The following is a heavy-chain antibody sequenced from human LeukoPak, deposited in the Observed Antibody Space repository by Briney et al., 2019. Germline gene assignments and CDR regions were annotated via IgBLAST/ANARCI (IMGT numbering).Heavy chain of an antibody. CDR3: ARARAVVVRGVPDLKYYYYYYMDV. Sequence: SETLSRTCAVYGGSFSGYYWSWIRQPPGKGLEGIGEISHSGSTNYNPSLKSRVTISVDTSKHQWSLTISSVTDADTAVYSCARARAVVVRGVPDLKYYYYYYMDVWGKGTTVTVSS. D-gene: IGHD3-10*01. V-gene: IGHV4-34*01. J-gene: IGHJ6*03. CDR1: GGSFSGYY. CDR2: ISHSGST.